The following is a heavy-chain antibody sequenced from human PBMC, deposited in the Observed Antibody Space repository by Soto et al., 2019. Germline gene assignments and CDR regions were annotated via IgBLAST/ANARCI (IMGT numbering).Heavy chain of an antibody. D-gene: IGHD2-21*02. Sequence: GESLKISCKGSGYSFTSYWISWVRQMPGKGLEWMGRIDPSDSYTNYSPSFQGNVTISADNSISTAYLQWSSLKASDTAMYYCARNTPDDFTYYYYYMDVWGKGTTVTVSS. J-gene: IGHJ6*03. CDR1: GYSFTSYW. CDR3: ARNTPDDFTYYYYYMDV. V-gene: IGHV5-10-1*01. CDR2: IDPSDSYT.